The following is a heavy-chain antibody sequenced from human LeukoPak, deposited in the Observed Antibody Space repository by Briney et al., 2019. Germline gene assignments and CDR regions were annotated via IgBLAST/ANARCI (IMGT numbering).Heavy chain of an antibody. CDR1: GGSFSGYY. D-gene: IGHD3-3*01. CDR2: INHSGST. CDR3: ARSTIFGVVIMNHNWFDP. Sequence: PSETLSLTCAVYGGSFSGYYWSWIRQPPGKXLEWIGEINHSGSTNYNPSLKSRVTISVDTSKNQFSLKLSSVTAADTAVYYCARSTIFGVVIMNHNWFDPWGQGTLVTVSS. J-gene: IGHJ5*02. V-gene: IGHV4-34*01.